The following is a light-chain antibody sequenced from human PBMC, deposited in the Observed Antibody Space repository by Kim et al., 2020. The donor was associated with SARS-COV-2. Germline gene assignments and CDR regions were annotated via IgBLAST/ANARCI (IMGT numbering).Light chain of an antibody. CDR1: SGHNNYA. Sequence: ASVKLTCILSSGHNNYAIASLQQLPGKGPRYLMRVYRDGRHTKGDGIPDRFSGSSSGSEYYLTISGLQSEDEADYYCQTWGSGIGVFGGGTQLTVL. CDR3: QTWGSGIGV. J-gene: IGLJ2*01. CDR2: VYRDGRH. V-gene: IGLV4-69*01.